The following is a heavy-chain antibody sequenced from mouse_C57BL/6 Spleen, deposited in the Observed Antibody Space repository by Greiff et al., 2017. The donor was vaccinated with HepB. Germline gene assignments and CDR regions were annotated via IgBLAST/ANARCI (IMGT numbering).Heavy chain of an antibody. CDR3: ARGGWGY. CDR1: GFTFSDYG. J-gene: IGHJ2*01. V-gene: IGHV5-17*01. Sequence: EVKLVESGGGLVKPGGSLKLSCAASGFTFSDYGMHWVRQAPEKGLEWVAYISSGSSTIYYADTVKGRFTISRDNAKTTLFLQMTSLSSEDTAMYYCARGGWGYWGQGTTRTVSS. CDR2: ISSGSSTI. D-gene: IGHD3-2*02.